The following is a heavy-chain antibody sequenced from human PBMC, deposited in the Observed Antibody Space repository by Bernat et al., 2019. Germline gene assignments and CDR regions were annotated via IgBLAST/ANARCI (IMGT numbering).Heavy chain of an antibody. Sequence: EVQLLESGGGLVQPGGSLRLSCAASGFTFSSYAMSWVRQAPGKGLEWVSGTSGSGGRTYNADSVKGRFTISRDKSKNMLYLQMNSLRAEDTAVYYCAKGEVPAAIYYYFGLDVWGQGTTVTVSS. V-gene: IGHV3-23*01. CDR3: AKGEVPAAIYYYFGLDV. CDR1: GFTFSSYA. D-gene: IGHD2-2*01. CDR2: TSGSGGRT. J-gene: IGHJ6*02.